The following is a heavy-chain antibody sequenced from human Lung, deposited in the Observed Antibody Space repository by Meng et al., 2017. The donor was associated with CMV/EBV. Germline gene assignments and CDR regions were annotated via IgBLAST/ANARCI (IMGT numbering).Heavy chain of an antibody. D-gene: IGHD1-26*01. Sequence: GESXKISCAASGFTFSSYAMSWVRQAPGKGLEWVSAISGSGSSTYYADSVKGRFTISRDNSKNTLYLQMNSLRAEDTAVYYCAKDRGGSGSYYGDYWGQGXLVTVSS. CDR2: ISGSGSST. CDR1: GFTFSSYA. CDR3: AKDRGGSGSYYGDY. V-gene: IGHV3-23*01. J-gene: IGHJ4*02.